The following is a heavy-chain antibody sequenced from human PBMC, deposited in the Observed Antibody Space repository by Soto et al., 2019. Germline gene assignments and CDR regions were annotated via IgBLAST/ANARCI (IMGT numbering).Heavy chain of an antibody. CDR1: GYTFTSYD. CDR2: MNPNSGNT. D-gene: IGHD6-19*01. J-gene: IGHJ4*02. V-gene: IGHV1-8*01. CDR3: ARDPEEVAGCFDD. Sequence: GASVKVSCKASGYTFTSYDINWVRQATGQGLEWMGWMNPNSGNTGYAQKFQGRVTMTRNTSISTAYMELSSLRSEDTAVYYCARDPEEVAGCFDDWSQGTLVTVSS.